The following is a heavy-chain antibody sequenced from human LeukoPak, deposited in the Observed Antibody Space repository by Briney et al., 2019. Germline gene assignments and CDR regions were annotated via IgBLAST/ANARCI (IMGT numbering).Heavy chain of an antibody. CDR2: ISSSSSYI. D-gene: IGHD3-10*01. Sequence: PGGSLRLSCAASGFTFSSYSMNWVRQTPGKGLEWVSSISSSSSYIYYADSLKGRFTISRDNAMNSLYLQMNSLRAEDTAVYYCARDASVRGASDYWGQGTLVTVSS. CDR3: ARDASVRGASDY. J-gene: IGHJ4*02. V-gene: IGHV3-21*01. CDR1: GFTFSSYS.